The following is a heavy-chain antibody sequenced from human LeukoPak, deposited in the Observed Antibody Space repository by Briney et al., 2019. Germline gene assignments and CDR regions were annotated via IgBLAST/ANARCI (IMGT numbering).Heavy chain of an antibody. Sequence: GGSLRLSCAASEFTFSSYGMHWVRQAPGKGLEWVAFTRYDGSNKYYADSVKGRFTISRDNSKNTLYLQMNSLRAEDTAVYYCAKCGITIFGVIKSPFDYWGQGTLVTVSS. CDR3: AKCGITIFGVIKSPFDY. CDR2: TRYDGSNK. D-gene: IGHD3-3*01. J-gene: IGHJ4*02. V-gene: IGHV3-30*02. CDR1: EFTFSSYG.